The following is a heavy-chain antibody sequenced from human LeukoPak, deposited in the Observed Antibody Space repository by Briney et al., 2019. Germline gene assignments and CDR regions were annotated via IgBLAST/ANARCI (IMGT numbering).Heavy chain of an antibody. CDR2: IYTSGST. D-gene: IGHD2-2*02. CDR1: GGSISSYY. CDR3: AREVRCSTTRCYSLSDY. V-gene: IGHV4-4*07. Sequence: PSETLSLTCTVSGGSISSYYWNWIRQPAGKGLEWIGRIYTSGSTNHNPSLKSRVTMSVDMSKNQFSLRLSSVTAADTAVYYCAREVRCSTTRCYSLSDYWGQGTLVTVSS. J-gene: IGHJ4*02.